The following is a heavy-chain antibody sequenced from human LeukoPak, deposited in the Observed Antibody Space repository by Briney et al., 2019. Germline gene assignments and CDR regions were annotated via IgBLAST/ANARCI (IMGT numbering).Heavy chain of an antibody. CDR2: ISAYNGNT. CDR1: GYTFTSYG. V-gene: IGHV1-18*04. D-gene: IGHD6-13*01. CDR3: ARYPLSYSGNWHYYFDY. J-gene: IGHJ4*02. Sequence: ASVKVSCKASGYTFTSYGISWVRQAPGQGLEWMGWISAYNGNTNYAQNLQDRVFMNTDTSTTTAYMELRSLRSDDTAVYYCARYPLSYSGNWHYYFDYWGQGALVTVSS.